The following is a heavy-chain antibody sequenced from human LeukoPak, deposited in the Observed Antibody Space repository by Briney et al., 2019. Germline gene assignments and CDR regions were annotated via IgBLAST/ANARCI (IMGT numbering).Heavy chain of an antibody. CDR1: GYTFTNYW. V-gene: IGHV5-51*01. Sequence: GGSLKISCKGSGYTFTNYWIGWVRQMPGKGLEWMGVIYPGDSDTRYSPSFQGQVTISADKSTNTAYLQWSSLKASDTAMYYCATLLTTVTPFDYWGQGTLVTVSS. D-gene: IGHD4-17*01. J-gene: IGHJ4*02. CDR2: IYPGDSDT. CDR3: ATLLTTVTPFDY.